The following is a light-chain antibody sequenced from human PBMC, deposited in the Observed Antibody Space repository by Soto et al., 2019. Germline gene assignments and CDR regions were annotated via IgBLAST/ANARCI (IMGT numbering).Light chain of an antibody. V-gene: IGLV1-40*01. J-gene: IGLJ1*01. CDR2: GNS. CDR3: KSYDSSLSAYV. CDR1: ISYIGAGYD. Sequence: QAVPTQPDWLSRARGQRVTISCTGSISYIGAGYDLHWYQQLPGTAPKLLIYGNSNRPSGVPDRFSGSKSGTSASLAITGLQAEDEADYYFKSYDSSLSAYVFGTGTKVTVL.